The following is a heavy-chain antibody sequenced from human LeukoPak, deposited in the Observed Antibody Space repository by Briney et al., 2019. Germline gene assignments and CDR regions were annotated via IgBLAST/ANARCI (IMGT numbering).Heavy chain of an antibody. CDR3: ARLTGIMITFGGVFDAFDI. CDR2: ISNSGSTI. V-gene: IGHV3-48*03. CDR1: GFTFSSYE. J-gene: IGHJ3*02. D-gene: IGHD3-16*01. Sequence: GGSLRLSCAASGFTFSSYEMNWVRQAPGKGLEWVSYISNSGSTIYYTDSVKGRFTISRDNAKNSLYLQMNSLRAEDTAVYYCARLTGIMITFGGVFDAFDIWGQGTMVTVSS.